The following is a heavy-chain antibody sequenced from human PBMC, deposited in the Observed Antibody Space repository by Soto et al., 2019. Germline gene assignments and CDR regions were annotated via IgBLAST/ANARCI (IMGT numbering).Heavy chain of an antibody. Sequence: SETLSLTXAVSGGSISSGGYSWSWIRQPPGKGLEWIGYIYHSGSTYYNPSLKSRVTISVDRSKNQFSLKLSSVTAADTAVYYCARAGGYYGPWLYYYYGMDVWGQGTTVTVSS. D-gene: IGHD1-26*01. CDR1: GGSISSGGYS. J-gene: IGHJ6*02. CDR3: ARAGGYYGPWLYYYYGMDV. V-gene: IGHV4-30-2*01. CDR2: IYHSGST.